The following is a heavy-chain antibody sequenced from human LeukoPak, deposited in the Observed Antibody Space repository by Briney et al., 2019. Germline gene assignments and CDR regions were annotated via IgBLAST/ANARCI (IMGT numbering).Heavy chain of an antibody. CDR3: ARDSVRGVDLDV. Sequence: SETLSLTCTVSGGSISSYYWSWIRQPAGKGLEWIGRIYISATTNYNPSLKSRVTMSVDTSKNQFSLKLSSVTAADTAVYYCARDSVRGVDLDVWGKGTTVTISS. CDR1: GGSISSYY. D-gene: IGHD3-10*01. CDR2: IYISATT. V-gene: IGHV4-4*07. J-gene: IGHJ6*04.